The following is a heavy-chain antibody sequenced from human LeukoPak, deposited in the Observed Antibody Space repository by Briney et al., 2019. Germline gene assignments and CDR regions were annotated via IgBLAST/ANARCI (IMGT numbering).Heavy chain of an antibody. Sequence: GASVKVSCKVSGYTLTELSMHWVRQAPGKGLEWMGGFDPEDGETIYAQKFQGRVTITADESTSTAYMELSSLRSEDTAVYYCARDSLEASIDYWGQGTLVTVSS. D-gene: IGHD3-16*02. CDR1: GYTLTELS. CDR2: FDPEDGET. J-gene: IGHJ4*02. CDR3: ARDSLEASIDY. V-gene: IGHV1-24*01.